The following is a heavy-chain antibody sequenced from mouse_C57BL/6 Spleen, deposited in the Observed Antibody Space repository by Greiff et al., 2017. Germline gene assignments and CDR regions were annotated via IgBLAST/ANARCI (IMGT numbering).Heavy chain of an antibody. J-gene: IGHJ4*01. CDR1: GFTFSDSG. D-gene: IGHD2-4*01. Sequence: EVKLVESGGGLVKPGGSLKLSCAASGFTFSDSGMHWVRQAPEKGLEWVAYISSGSSTIYYADTVKGRFTISRDNAKNTLFLQMTSLRSEDTAMYYCATSYDYDGYYYAMDYWGQGTSVTVSS. V-gene: IGHV5-17*01. CDR2: ISSGSSTI. CDR3: ATSYDYDGYYYAMDY.